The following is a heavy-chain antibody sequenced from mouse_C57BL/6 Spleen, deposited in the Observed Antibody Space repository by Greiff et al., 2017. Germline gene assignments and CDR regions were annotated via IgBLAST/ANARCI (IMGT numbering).Heavy chain of an antibody. V-gene: IGHV1-5*01. CDR3: TRSTTAYAIDY. J-gene: IGHJ4*01. CDR1: GYTFTSYW. Sequence: EVKLMESGTVLARPGASVKMSCKTSGYTFTSYWMHWVKQRTGQGLEWIGAIYPGNSDTSTNQKFKGKATLTAVKSAITSYMELSGLPNEYSAVYYFTRSTTAYAIDYWGQGTSVTVSS. D-gene: IGHD1-2*01. CDR2: IYPGNSDT.